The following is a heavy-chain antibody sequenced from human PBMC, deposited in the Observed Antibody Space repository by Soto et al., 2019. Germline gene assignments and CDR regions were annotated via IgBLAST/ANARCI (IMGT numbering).Heavy chain of an antibody. J-gene: IGHJ4*02. CDR3: ARGGEYSSSSIGY. V-gene: IGHV1-2*02. CDR2: INPNSGGT. Sequence: ASVKVSCKASGYTFTGYYMHWVRQAPGQGLEWMGWINPNSGGTNYAQRFQGRVTMTRDTSISTAYMELSRLRSDDTAVYYCARGGEYSSSSIGYWGQGTLVTVSS. D-gene: IGHD6-6*01. CDR1: GYTFTGYY.